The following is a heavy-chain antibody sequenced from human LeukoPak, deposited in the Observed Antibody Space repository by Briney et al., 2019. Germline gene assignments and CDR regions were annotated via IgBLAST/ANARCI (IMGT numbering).Heavy chain of an antibody. CDR2: IYWDDDK. D-gene: IGHD6-13*01. J-gene: IGHJ6*03. CDR1: GFSLSTSCVG. CDR3: AHSGEQQLGYYYYYYMDV. Sequence: SGPTLVKPTQTLTLTYTFSGFSLSTSCVGVGWIRQPPGKALEWLALIYWDDDKRYSPSLKSRLTITKDTSKNQVVLTMTNMDPVDTATYYCAHSGEQQLGYYYYYYMDVWGKGTTVTVSS. V-gene: IGHV2-5*02.